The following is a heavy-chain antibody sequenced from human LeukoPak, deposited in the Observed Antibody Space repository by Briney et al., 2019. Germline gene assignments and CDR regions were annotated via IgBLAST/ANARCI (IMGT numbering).Heavy chain of an antibody. J-gene: IGHJ4*02. CDR3: ARGGGRHVEY. CDR2: IKEDGSEK. Sequence: GGSPRLSCAASGFTFSSYWMSWVRQAPGKGLEWVANIKEDGSEKNYVDSVKGRFTISRDNAKNSLYLQMNILRAEDTAVYYCARGGGRHVEYWGQGNLVTVSS. D-gene: IGHD3-16*01. CDR1: GFTFSSYW. V-gene: IGHV3-7*05.